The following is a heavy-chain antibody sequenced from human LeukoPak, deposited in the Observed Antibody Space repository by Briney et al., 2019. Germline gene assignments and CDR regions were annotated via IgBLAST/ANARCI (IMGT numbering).Heavy chain of an antibody. V-gene: IGHV3-48*01. CDR2: ISSSSSTI. CDR3: ASYTDYGGQDAFDI. J-gene: IGHJ3*02. D-gene: IGHD4-17*01. CDR1: GLTFSTYS. Sequence: GGSLRLSCAASGLTFSTYSMNWVRQAPGKGLEWVSYISSSSSTIYYADSVKGRFTISRDNAKNSLYLQMNSLRAEDTAVYYCASYTDYGGQDAFDIWGQGTMVTVSS.